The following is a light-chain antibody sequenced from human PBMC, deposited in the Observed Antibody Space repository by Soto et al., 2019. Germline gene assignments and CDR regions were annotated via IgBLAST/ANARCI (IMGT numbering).Light chain of an antibody. V-gene: IGLV2-8*01. Sequence: QSVLTQPPSASGSPGQSVTISCTGTLSDVGGQTFVSWYRQDPGKAPQLIIYDDTQRPSGVPKRFSGSWSGSTASLTVSGLRAEDEAIYYCCSYTGTTVLFGGGTKLTVL. J-gene: IGLJ2*01. CDR1: LSDVGGQTF. CDR2: DDT. CDR3: CSYTGTTVL.